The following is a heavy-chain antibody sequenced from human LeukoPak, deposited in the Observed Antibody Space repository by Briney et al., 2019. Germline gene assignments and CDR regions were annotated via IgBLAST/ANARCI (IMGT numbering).Heavy chain of an antibody. CDR1: GGSISPHS. Sequence: SETLSLTCTVSGGSISPHSWSWIRQPPGKGLESVGFIYNSGGSDYNPSLNSRLTMSVDTSKNQLSLKLRSVTAADTAVYYCARLSHIAAAGSYSYHALDVWGQGTAVTVSS. J-gene: IGHJ6*02. CDR3: ARLSHIAAAGSYSYHALDV. CDR2: IYNSGGS. D-gene: IGHD6-13*01. V-gene: IGHV4-59*08.